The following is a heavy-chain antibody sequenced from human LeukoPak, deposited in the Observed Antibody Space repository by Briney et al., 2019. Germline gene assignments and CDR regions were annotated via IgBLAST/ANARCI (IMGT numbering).Heavy chain of an antibody. J-gene: IGHJ4*02. Sequence: SVKVSCKASGGTFSSYAISWVRQAPGQGLEWMGGIIPIFGTANYAQKFQGRVTITADESTSTAYMELSSLRSEDTAVYYCARVAMEYSSGWYNLGFDYWGQGTLVTVSS. D-gene: IGHD6-19*01. CDR3: ARVAMEYSSGWYNLGFDY. CDR2: IIPIFGTA. V-gene: IGHV1-69*01. CDR1: GGTFSSYA.